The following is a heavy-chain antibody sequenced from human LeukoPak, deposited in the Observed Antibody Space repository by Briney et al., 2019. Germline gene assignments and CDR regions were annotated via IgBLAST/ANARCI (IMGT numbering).Heavy chain of an antibody. V-gene: IGHV3-30*02. CDR1: GFTFSSYG. Sequence: GGSLRLSCAASGFTFSSYGMHWVRQAPGKGLEWVAFIRYDGSNKYYADSVKGRFTISRDDSKNTLYLQMNSLRAEDTAVYYCAKWRVIGSLFQHWGQGTLVTVSS. CDR3: AKWRVIGSLFQH. J-gene: IGHJ1*01. D-gene: IGHD3-16*02. CDR2: IRYDGSNK.